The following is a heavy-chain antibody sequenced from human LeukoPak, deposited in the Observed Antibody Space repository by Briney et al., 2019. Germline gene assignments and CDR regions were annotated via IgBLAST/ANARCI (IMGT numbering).Heavy chain of an antibody. D-gene: IGHD6-19*01. V-gene: IGHV4-34*01. CDR2: INHSGST. CDR1: DGSFSGYY. Sequence: SETLSLTCAVYDGSFSGYYWSWIRQPPGKGLEWIGEINHSGSTNYNPSLKSRVTISVDTSKNQFSLKLSSVTAADTAVYYCARGWAYSSGWLQNDYWGQGTLVTVSS. CDR3: ARGWAYSSGWLQNDY. J-gene: IGHJ4*02.